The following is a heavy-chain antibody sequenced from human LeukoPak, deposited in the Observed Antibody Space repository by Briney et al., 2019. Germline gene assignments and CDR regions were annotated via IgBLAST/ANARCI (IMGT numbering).Heavy chain of an antibody. V-gene: IGHV3-49*04. J-gene: IGHJ4*02. CDR1: GFNFRAYW. CDR3: TRHQQPGLGPDY. D-gene: IGHD6-13*01. CDR2: IRSKAYGGTT. Sequence: GGSLRLSCTTSGFNFRAYWMGWVRQAPGKGLEWVGFIRSKAYGGTTEYAASVKGRFTISRDDSKSIAYLQMNSLKTEDTAVYYCTRHQQPGLGPDYWGQGTLVTVSS.